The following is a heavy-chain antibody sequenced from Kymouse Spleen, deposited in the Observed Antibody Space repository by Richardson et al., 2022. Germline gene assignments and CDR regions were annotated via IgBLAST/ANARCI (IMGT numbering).Heavy chain of an antibody. V-gene: IGHV3-15*01. D-gene: IGHD6-13*01. J-gene: IGHJ4*02. Sequence: EVQLVESGGGLVKPGGSLRLSCAASGFTFSNAWMSWVRQAPGKGLEWVGRIKSKTDGGTTDYAAPVKGRFTISRDDSKNTLYLQMNSLKTEDTAVYYCTTGIAAAGTFDYWGQGTLVTVSS. CDR3: TTGIAAAGTFDY. CDR2: IKSKTDGGTT. CDR1: GFTFSNAW.